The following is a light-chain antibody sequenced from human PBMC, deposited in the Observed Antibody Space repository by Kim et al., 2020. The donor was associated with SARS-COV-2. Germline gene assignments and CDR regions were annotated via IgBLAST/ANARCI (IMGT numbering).Light chain of an antibody. V-gene: IGKV1-39*01. J-gene: IGKJ4*01. CDR3: QQSYSTPQLT. CDR2: AAS. Sequence: SVGDRVTITCRASQSISSYLNLDQQKPGKAPKLLIYAASSLQSGVPSRFSGSGSGTDFTLTISSLQPEDFATYYCQQSYSTPQLTFGGGTKVDIK. CDR1: QSISSY.